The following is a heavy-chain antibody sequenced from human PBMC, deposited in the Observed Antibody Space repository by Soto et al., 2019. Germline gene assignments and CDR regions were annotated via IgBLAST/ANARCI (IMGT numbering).Heavy chain of an antibody. CDR2: ISAYNGNT. D-gene: IGHD3-3*01. V-gene: IGHV1-18*01. J-gene: IGHJ6*02. Sequence: ASVKVSCKASGYTFTSYGISWVRQAPGQGLEWMGWISAYNGNTNYAQKLQGRVTMTTDTSTSTAYMELRSLRSDDTAVYYCARDDFWSSYYRENYYGMDVWGQGTTVTVSS. CDR1: GYTFTSYG. CDR3: ARDDFWSSYYRENYYGMDV.